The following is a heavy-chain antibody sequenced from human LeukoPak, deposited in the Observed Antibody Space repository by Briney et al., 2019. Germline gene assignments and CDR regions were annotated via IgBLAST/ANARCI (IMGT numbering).Heavy chain of an antibody. CDR2: IYTSGST. D-gene: IGHD4-11*01. Sequence: SETLSLTCTASGGSISSYYWNWIRQPAGKGLEWIARIYTSGSTNYNPSLKSRVTMSVDTSKNQFSLKLSSVTAADTAVYYCARDRSVSNYYYYYMDVWGKGTTVTVSS. J-gene: IGHJ6*03. V-gene: IGHV4-4*07. CDR3: ARDRSVSNYYYYYMDV. CDR1: GGSISSYY.